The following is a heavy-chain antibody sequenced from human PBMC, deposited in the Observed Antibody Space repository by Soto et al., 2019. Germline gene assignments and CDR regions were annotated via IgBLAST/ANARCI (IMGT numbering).Heavy chain of an antibody. Sequence: SETLSLTCTVSGASVNSASNYWSWIRQPPGKGLEWIGFIYYSGITNYNPSLKSRVTISADTAKNQFSLNLRSVTGADTAIYYCARGPPPNWFDSWGQGTLVTVSS. CDR3: ARGPPPNWFDS. V-gene: IGHV4-61*01. CDR2: IYYSGIT. CDR1: GASVNSASNY. J-gene: IGHJ5*01.